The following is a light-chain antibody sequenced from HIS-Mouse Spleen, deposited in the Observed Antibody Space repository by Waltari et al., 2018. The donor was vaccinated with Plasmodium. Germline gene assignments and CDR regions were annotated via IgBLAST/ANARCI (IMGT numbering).Light chain of an antibody. CDR3: QQSYSTWT. CDR2: AES. V-gene: IGKV1-39*01. J-gene: IGKJ1*01. Sequence: DIQMTQSPSSLSASVGDRVTITCRASQSISSYLNWYQQKPGKAPNLLIYAESSLQSGVPSRFSGSGSGTDFTLTISSLQPEDFATYYCQQSYSTWTFGQGTKVEIK. CDR1: QSISSY.